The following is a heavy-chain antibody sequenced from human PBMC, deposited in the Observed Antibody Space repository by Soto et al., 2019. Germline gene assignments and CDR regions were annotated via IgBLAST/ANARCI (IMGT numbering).Heavy chain of an antibody. CDR3: AKTPAPNYDSGRGYDGMDV. Sequence: GGSLRLSCAASGFTFSSYGMHWVRQAPGKGLEWVAVISYDGSNKYYADSVKGRFTISRDNSKNTLYLQMNSLRAEDTAVYYCAKTPAPNYDSGRGYDGMDVWGQGTTVTVSS. D-gene: IGHD3-22*01. CDR2: ISYDGSNK. J-gene: IGHJ6*02. CDR1: GFTFSSYG. V-gene: IGHV3-30*18.